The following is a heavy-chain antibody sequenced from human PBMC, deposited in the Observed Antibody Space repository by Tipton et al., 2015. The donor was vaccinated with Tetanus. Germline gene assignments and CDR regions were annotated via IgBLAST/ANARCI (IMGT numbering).Heavy chain of an antibody. CDR1: GFTFRTYW. V-gene: IGHV3-74*01. CDR3: ARPPGPAAFDI. CDR2: INSDGRTT. Sequence: SLRLSCAASGFTFRTYWMHWIRQAPGKGLDWVSHINSDGRTTDYADSVKGRFTISRDNAKNTLYLQMNSLRPEDTAVYYWARPPGPAAFDIWGQGTMVTVSS. J-gene: IGHJ3*02.